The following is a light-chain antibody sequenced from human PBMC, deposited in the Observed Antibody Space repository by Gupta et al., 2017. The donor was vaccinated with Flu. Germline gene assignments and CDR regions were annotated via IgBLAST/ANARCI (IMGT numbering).Light chain of an antibody. Sequence: GGKITITSQTRRDIISIVNCYQQRPAGVPSLLIYDTYSMQEGVTSTFSSSRSGTEFIITISSLQHEDIATYYCQKYCHIPYNFGQGTKVEIK. V-gene: IGKV1-33*01. J-gene: IGKJ2*01. CDR2: DTY. CDR1: RDIISI. CDR3: QKYCHIPYN.